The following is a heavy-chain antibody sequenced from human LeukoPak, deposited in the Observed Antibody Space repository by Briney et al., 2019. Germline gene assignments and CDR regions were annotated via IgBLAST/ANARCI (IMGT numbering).Heavy chain of an antibody. CDR3: VRDENWAFDY. J-gene: IGHJ4*02. CDR2: INIDET. Sequence: GGSLRLSCAASGFTFSIYSMNWVRQAPGKGLEWVSYINIDETWYPDSVKGRFTISRDNAKNSLYLQMISLRAEDTATYYCVRDENWAFDYWGQGTLVTVSS. D-gene: IGHD2/OR15-2a*01. V-gene: IGHV3-48*01. CDR1: GFTFSIYS.